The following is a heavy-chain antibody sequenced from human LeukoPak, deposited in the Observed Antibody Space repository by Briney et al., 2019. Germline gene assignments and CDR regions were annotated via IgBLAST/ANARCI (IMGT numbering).Heavy chain of an antibody. CDR2: IYYSGST. Sequence: SETLSLTCTVSGGSISSGDYYWSWIRQPPGKGLEWIGYIYYSGSTYYNPSLKSRVTISVDTSKNQFSLKLSSVTAADTAVYYCAGRSRGSYSQRYYYYYYMDVWGKGTTVTVSS. J-gene: IGHJ6*03. V-gene: IGHV4-30-4*01. CDR3: AGRSRGSYSQRYYYYYYMDV. CDR1: GGSISSGDYY. D-gene: IGHD5-18*01.